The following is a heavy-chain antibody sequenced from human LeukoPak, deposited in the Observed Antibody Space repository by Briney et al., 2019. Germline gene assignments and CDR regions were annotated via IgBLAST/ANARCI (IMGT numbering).Heavy chain of an antibody. Sequence: GESLKISCKGSGYSFTNYWIGWVRQMPGKGLEWMGIIYPGDSDTKYIPSFQGQVSISADKSTSTAYLQWSSLRASDTAMYYCARRVDSYWFFDYWGQGTLVTVSP. J-gene: IGHJ4*02. V-gene: IGHV5-51*01. CDR2: IYPGDSDT. CDR1: GYSFTNYW. D-gene: IGHD1-26*01. CDR3: ARRVDSYWFFDY.